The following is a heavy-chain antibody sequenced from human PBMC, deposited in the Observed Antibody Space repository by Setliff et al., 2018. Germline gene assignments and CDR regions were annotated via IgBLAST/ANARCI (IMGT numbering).Heavy chain of an antibody. V-gene: IGHV1-18*01. CDR1: GFTFTDYG. CDR3: ARINFYVSSGYYYAPEL. Sequence: GASVKVSCKSSGFTFTDYGITWVRQVPGQGIEWMGWINNYNFNTQYAQKFQGRVTVTTDTSTTTAYMELRSLRADDTAVYYCARINFYVSSGYYYAPELWGQGTTVTVSS. CDR2: INNYNFNT. J-gene: IGHJ4*02. D-gene: IGHD3-22*01.